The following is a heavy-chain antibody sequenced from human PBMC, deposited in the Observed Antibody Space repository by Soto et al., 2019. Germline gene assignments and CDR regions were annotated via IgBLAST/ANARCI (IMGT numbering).Heavy chain of an antibody. CDR3: AREPNRIWFGESRSWFDP. D-gene: IGHD3-10*01. Sequence: SETLSLTCTVSGGSISSGDYYWSWIRQPPGRGLEWIGYIYYSGSTYYNPSLKSRVTISVDTSKNQFSLKLSSVTAADTAVYYCAREPNRIWFGESRSWFDPWGQGTLVTVYS. CDR2: IYYSGST. J-gene: IGHJ5*02. CDR1: GGSISSGDYY. V-gene: IGHV4-30-4*01.